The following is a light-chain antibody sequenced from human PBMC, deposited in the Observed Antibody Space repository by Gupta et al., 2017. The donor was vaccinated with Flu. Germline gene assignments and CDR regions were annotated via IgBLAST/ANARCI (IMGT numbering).Light chain of an antibody. Sequence: VNISVTGTGVDVGGYNSFSAHQQHPGKAPKLMIDEVSRRPAAVRDRFSASRSTSTPSLTGSGPQAEDEADYYCGADADGRYVFGTGTKVTVL. CDR2: EVS. V-gene: IGLV2-8*01. CDR1: GVDVGGYNS. J-gene: IGLJ1*01. CDR3: GADADGRYV.